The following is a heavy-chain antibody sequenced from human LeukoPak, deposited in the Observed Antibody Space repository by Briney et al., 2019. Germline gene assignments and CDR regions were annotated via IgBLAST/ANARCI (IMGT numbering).Heavy chain of an antibody. CDR3: ARLGYCSSTSCRRFDP. J-gene: IGHJ5*02. CDR1: GYTFTSYG. V-gene: IGHV1-18*04. CDR2: ISAYNGNT. D-gene: IGHD2-2*01. Sequence: ASVKVSCKASGYTFTSYGISWVRQAPGQGLEWMGWISAYNGNTNYAQKLQSRVTMTTDTSTSTAYMELRSLRSDDTAVYYCARLGYCSSTSCRRFDPWGQGTLVTVSS.